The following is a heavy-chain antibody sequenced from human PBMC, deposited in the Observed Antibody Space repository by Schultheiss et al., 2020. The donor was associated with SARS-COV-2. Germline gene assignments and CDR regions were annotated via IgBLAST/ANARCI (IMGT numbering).Heavy chain of an antibody. CDR2: IYYSGST. Sequence: SETLSLTCAVSGGSISSSNWWSWVRQPPGKGLEWIGYIYYSGSTNYNPSLKSRVTISVDTSKNQFSLKLSSVTAADTAVYYCARSTVNYGMDVWGQGTTVTVSS. CDR3: ARSTVNYGMDV. V-gene: IGHV4-4*02. D-gene: IGHD4-11*01. J-gene: IGHJ6*02. CDR1: GGSISSSNW.